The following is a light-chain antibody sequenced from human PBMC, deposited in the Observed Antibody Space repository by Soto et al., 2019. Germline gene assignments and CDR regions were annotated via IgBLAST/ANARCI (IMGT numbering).Light chain of an antibody. CDR2: AAC. J-gene: IGKJ1*01. CDR1: QSISTY. Sequence: DIQMTQAPYSRLASLGERVTIISRQSQSISTYLNWYQQKPGKARKLLIYAACSLESWVPSRCTASEPRTDFPPPITSLQPENFATYKRPQTYITPWRFDPGTKVDIK. CDR3: PQTYITPWR. V-gene: IGKV1-39*01.